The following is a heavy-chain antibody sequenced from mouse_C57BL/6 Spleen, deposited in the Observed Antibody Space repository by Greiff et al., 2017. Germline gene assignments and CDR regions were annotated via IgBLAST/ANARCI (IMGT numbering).Heavy chain of an antibody. Sequence: EVKVVESEGGLVQPGSSMKLSCTASGFTFSDYYMAWVRQVPEKGLEWVANINYDGSSTYYLDSLKSRFIISRDNAKNILYLQMSSLKSEDTATYYCAKYDYDGFDYWGQGTTLTVSS. J-gene: IGHJ2*01. V-gene: IGHV5-16*01. CDR3: AKYDYDGFDY. CDR1: GFTFSDYY. CDR2: INYDGSST. D-gene: IGHD2-4*01.